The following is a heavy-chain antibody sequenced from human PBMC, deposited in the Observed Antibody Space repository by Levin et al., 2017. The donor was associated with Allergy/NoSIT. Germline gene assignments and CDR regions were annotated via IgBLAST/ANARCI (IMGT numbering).Heavy chain of an antibody. CDR3: ARDRSVPQLTPPSPPWFDP. V-gene: IGHV3-21*01. J-gene: IGHJ5*02. Sequence: PGGSLRLSCAASGFTFSSYSMNWVRQAPGKGLEWVSSISSSSSYIYYADSVKGRFTISRDNAKNSLYLQMNSLRAEDTAVYYCARDRSVPQLTPPSPPWFDPWGQGTLVTVSS. CDR1: GFTFSSYS. D-gene: IGHD4-23*01. CDR2: ISSSSSYI.